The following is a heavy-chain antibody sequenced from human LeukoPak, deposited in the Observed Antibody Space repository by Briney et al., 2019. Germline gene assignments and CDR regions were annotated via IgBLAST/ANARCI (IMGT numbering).Heavy chain of an antibody. CDR2: IYHSGST. J-gene: IGHJ3*02. D-gene: IGHD2-2*01. CDR1: SGSISSSNW. V-gene: IGHV4-4*02. Sequence: PLGTLSLTCAVSSGSISSSNWWSWVRPPPGRGLEWFGEIYHSGSTNYNPSLKSRVTISVDKSKNQFSLKLSSVTAADTAVYYCARDQGPGIVVVPAANRAFDIWGQGTMVTVSS. CDR3: ARDQGPGIVVVPAANRAFDI.